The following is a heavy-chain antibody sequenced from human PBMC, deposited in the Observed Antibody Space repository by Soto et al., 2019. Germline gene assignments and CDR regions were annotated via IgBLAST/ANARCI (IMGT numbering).Heavy chain of an antibody. V-gene: IGHV5-51*01. J-gene: IGHJ5*02. D-gene: IGHD5-18*01. CDR1: GYSFTSYG. Sequence: PGESLKISCRGSGYSFTSYGSGWVRQMPGKGLEWMGIIYPGDSDTRYSPSFQGQVTISADKSISTAYLQWSSLKASDTAMYYCARHPAMVTGPEWFDPWGQGTLVTVSS. CDR2: IYPGDSDT. CDR3: ARHPAMVTGPEWFDP.